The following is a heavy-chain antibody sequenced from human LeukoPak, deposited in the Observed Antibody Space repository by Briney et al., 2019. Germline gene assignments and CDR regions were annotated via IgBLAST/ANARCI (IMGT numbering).Heavy chain of an antibody. J-gene: IGHJ4*02. V-gene: IGHV4-59*01. D-gene: IGHD4-17*01. CDR3: ARVSYGLLSYFFDY. CDR2: IYYTGST. CDR1: GGSINSYY. Sequence: SETLSLTCTVSGGSINSYYWSWIRQPPGKGLEWLGNIYYTGSTNYNPSLKSRITISIDTSKNQLSLKLSSVTAADTAVYYCARVSYGLLSYFFDYWGQGTLLTVSS.